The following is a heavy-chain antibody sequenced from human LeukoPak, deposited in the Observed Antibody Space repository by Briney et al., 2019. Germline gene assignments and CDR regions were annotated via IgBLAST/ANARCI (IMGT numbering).Heavy chain of an antibody. V-gene: IGHV1-18*01. CDR2: ISAYNGNT. Sequence: ASVTVSCTASGYTFTSYGISWVRQAPGQGLEWMGWISAYNGNTNYAQELQGRVTMTTDTSTSTAYMELRSLRSDDTAVYYCARGAPPYYYDSSGYYSELDYWGQGTLVTISS. J-gene: IGHJ4*02. CDR3: ARGAPPYYYDSSGYYSELDY. CDR1: GYTFTSYG. D-gene: IGHD3-22*01.